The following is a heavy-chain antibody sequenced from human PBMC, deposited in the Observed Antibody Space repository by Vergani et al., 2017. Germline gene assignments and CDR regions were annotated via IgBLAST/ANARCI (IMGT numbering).Heavy chain of an antibody. V-gene: IGHV3-15*01. CDR1: GFTFSNAW. CDR2: IKSKTDGGTT. D-gene: IGHD3-10*01. Sequence: EVQLVESGGGLVKPGGSLRLSCAASGFTFSNAWMSWVRQAPGKGLEWVGRIKSKTDGGTTDYAAPVKGRFTISRDDSKNTLYLQMNSLKTEDTAVYYCTTANHCYGSGSCFDYWGQGTLVTVSS. CDR3: TTANHCYGSGSCFDY. J-gene: IGHJ4*02.